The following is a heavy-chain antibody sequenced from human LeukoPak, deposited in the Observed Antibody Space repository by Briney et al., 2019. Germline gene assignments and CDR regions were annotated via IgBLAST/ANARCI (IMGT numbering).Heavy chain of an antibody. CDR3: ARERGGITIFGVVILYYFDY. V-gene: IGHV3-7*01. Sequence: GGSLRLSCAASGFTFSIYWMSWVRQAPGKGLEWVANIKQDGSEKYYVDSVKGRFTISRDNAENSLYLQMNSLRAEDTAVYYCARERGGITIFGVVILYYFDYWGQGTLVTVSS. CDR1: GFTFSIYW. J-gene: IGHJ4*02. D-gene: IGHD3-3*01. CDR2: IKQDGSEK.